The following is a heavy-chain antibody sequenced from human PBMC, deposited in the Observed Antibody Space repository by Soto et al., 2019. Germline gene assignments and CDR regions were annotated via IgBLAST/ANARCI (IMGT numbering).Heavy chain of an antibody. CDR2: IYYSGST. V-gene: IGHV4-31*03. D-gene: IGHD6-6*01. J-gene: IGHJ5*02. CDR3: ARARPKSSTLPSNNWFDP. Sequence: PSETLSLTCTVSGGSISSGGYYWSWIRQHPGKGLEWIGYIYYSGSTYYNPSLKSRVTISVDTSKNQFSLKLSSVTAADTAVYCCARARPKSSTLPSNNWFDPWGQGTLVTVSS. CDR1: GGSISSGGYY.